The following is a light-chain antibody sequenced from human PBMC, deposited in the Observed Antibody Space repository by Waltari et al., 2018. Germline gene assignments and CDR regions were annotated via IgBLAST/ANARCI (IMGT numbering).Light chain of an antibody. CDR3: CSHTSRYTYV. CDR1: SSDVGGYDS. V-gene: IGLV2-14*03. Sequence: QSALTQPASVSGSPGQSITISCTGTSSDVGGYDSVPWYPQPSGKAPKLMIYDVSNRPSGVSYRFSGSKSGNTASLTISGLQAEDEADYYCCSHTSRYTYVFGTGTKVTVL. J-gene: IGLJ1*01. CDR2: DVS.